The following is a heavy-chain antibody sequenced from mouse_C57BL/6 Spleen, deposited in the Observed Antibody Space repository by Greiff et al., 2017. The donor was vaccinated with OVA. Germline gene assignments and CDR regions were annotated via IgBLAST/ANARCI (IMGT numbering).Heavy chain of an antibody. CDR2: IHPNSGST. Sequence: QVQLQQPGAELVKPGASVKLSCKASGYTFTSYWMHWVKQRPGQGLEWIGMIHPNSGSTNYNEKFKSKDTLTVDKSSSTAYMQLSSLTSEDSAVYYCARPGTNAMDYWGQGTSVTVSS. V-gene: IGHV1-64*01. CDR3: ARPGTNAMDY. CDR1: GYTFTSYW. J-gene: IGHJ4*01. D-gene: IGHD4-1*01.